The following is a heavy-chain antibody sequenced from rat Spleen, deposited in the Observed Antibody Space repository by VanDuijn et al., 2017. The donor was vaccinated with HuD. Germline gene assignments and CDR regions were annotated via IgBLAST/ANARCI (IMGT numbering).Heavy chain of an antibody. J-gene: IGHJ2*01. Sequence: EVQLVESGGGLVQPGRSLKLSCAASGFTFSDYTMAWVRQAPTKGLEWVASISTGGGNTYYRDSVKGRFTISRDNAKSTLYLQMASLRSEDTATYYCARQGGLHGAYFDYWGQGVMVTVSS. CDR3: ARQGGLHGAYFDY. V-gene: IGHV5S23*01. CDR2: ISTGGGNT. CDR1: GFTFSDYT. D-gene: IGHD1-4*01.